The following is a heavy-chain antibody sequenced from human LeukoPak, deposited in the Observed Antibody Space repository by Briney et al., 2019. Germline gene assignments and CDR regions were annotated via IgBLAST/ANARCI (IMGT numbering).Heavy chain of an antibody. D-gene: IGHD3-10*01. Sequence: SGGPLRLSCAASGFTLSSYAMTWVRQAPGKGLEWVSDIGDSGATTYYADSVKGRFTISRDNSKNTLYLQMSSLRAEDTAVYFCASFHYYGSGAYYLSYWGQGTLVTVSS. CDR1: GFTLSSYA. CDR2: IGDSGATT. V-gene: IGHV3-23*01. CDR3: ASFHYYGSGAYYLSY. J-gene: IGHJ4*02.